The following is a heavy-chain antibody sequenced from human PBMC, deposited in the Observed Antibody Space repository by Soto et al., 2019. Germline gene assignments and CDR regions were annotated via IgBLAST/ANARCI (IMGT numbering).Heavy chain of an antibody. Sequence: QVQLQQWGAGLLKPSETLSLTCAVYGGSFSGYYWSWIRQPPGKGLEWIGEINHSGSTTYNPSLKSRVTTSVDTSKNQFSLKLDSVTAADTAIYYCARGLAADGAWGQGTLVTVSS. CDR3: ARGLAADGA. D-gene: IGHD6-13*01. J-gene: IGHJ5*02. CDR2: INHSGST. CDR1: GGSFSGYY. V-gene: IGHV4-34*01.